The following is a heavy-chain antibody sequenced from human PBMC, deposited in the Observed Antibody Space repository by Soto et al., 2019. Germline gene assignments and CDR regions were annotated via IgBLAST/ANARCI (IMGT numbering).Heavy chain of an antibody. Sequence: LSLTCTVSGGSISSYYWSWIRQPPGKGLEWIGYIYYSGSTNYNPSLKSRVTISVDTSKNQFSLKLSSVTAADTAVYYCARKGALHNWFDPWGQGTLVTVSS. CDR1: GGSISSYY. D-gene: IGHD1-26*01. V-gene: IGHV4-59*08. CDR3: ARKGALHNWFDP. CDR2: IYYSGST. J-gene: IGHJ5*02.